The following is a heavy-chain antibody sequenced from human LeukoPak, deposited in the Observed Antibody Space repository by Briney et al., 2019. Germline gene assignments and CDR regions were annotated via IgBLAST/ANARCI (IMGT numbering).Heavy chain of an antibody. CDR2: SLYGGRT. CDR3: ARWGHFDASGYLVVDY. CDR1: DGSIGNFY. V-gene: IGHV4-59*01. Sequence: SETLSLTCTVSDGSIGNFYWNWFRQPPGKRLEWIGHSLYGGRTDYNPSLESRVTISVDTSKSQFSLKLRSVTTTDTAVYYCARWGHFDASGYLVVDYWGQGALVTVSS. J-gene: IGHJ4*02. D-gene: IGHD3-22*01.